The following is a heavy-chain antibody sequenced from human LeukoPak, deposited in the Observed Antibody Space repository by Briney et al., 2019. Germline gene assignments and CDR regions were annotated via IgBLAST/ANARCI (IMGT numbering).Heavy chain of an antibody. D-gene: IGHD3-10*01. Sequence: SETLSLTCTVSGGSISSGSYYWSWIRQPAGKGLEWIGRIYTSGSTNYNPSLKSRVTISVDTSKNQFSLKLSSVTAADTAVYYCARGPGGAGFSGFDYWGQGTLVTVSS. CDR3: ARGPGGAGFSGFDY. CDR1: GGSISSGSYY. J-gene: IGHJ4*02. V-gene: IGHV4-61*02. CDR2: IYTSGST.